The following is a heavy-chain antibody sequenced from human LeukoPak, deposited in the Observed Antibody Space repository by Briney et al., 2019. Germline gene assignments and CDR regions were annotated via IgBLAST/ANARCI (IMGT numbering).Heavy chain of an antibody. CDR1: GFTFSNAW. D-gene: IGHD5-24*01. Sequence: HPGGSLTLSCAASGFTFSNAWMSCVRQAPGKGLEWVSVIYSGGSTYYADSVKGTVTIYRDNSKNTLYLQMNSLGAEDADVYYCASHSGRDGYKPSLPFDYWGQGTLVTVS. V-gene: IGHV3-66*04. CDR3: ASHSGRDGYKPSLPFDY. CDR2: IYSGGST. J-gene: IGHJ4*02.